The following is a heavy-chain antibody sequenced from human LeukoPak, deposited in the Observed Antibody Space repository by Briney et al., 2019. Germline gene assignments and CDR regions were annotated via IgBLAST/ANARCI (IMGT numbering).Heavy chain of an antibody. V-gene: IGHV3-48*01. Sequence: GGSLRLSCAASRFTFSTYWMHWVRQAPGKGLEWLSFITRSSRIIYYADSVKGRFTISRDNANDSLHLQMNSLRVEDTGIYFCARGSTFGGVISDFWGQGTLVTVSS. CDR3: ARGSTFGGVISDF. CDR2: ITRSSRII. CDR1: RFTFSTYW. J-gene: IGHJ4*02. D-gene: IGHD3-16*02.